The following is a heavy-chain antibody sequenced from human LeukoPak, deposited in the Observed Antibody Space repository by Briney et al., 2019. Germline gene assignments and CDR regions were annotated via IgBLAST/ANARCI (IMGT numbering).Heavy chain of an antibody. CDR1: GGSISSSSYY. CDR3: ARVAVDTALYYYYYMDV. V-gene: IGHV4-39*07. Sequence: SETLSLTCTVSGGSISSSSYYWGWIRQPPGKGLEWIGSIYYSGSTYYNPSLKSRVTISVDTSKNQFSLKLSSVTAADTAVYYCARVAVDTALYYYYYMDVWGKGTTVTVSS. J-gene: IGHJ6*03. CDR2: IYYSGST. D-gene: IGHD5-18*01.